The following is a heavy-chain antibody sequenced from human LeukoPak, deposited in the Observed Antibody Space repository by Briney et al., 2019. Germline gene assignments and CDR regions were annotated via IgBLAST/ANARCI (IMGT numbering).Heavy chain of an antibody. CDR2: ISYDGSNK. J-gene: IGHJ4*02. CDR3: ARAHYYDSSGYYYYFDY. CDR1: GFTFSSYA. Sequence: PGGSLRLSCAASGFTFSSYAMHWVRQAPGKGLEWVAVISYDGSNKYYADSVKGRFTISRDNSKNTLYLQMNSLRAEDTAVYYCARAHYYDSSGYYYYFDYWGQGTLVTVSS. D-gene: IGHD3-22*01. V-gene: IGHV3-30-3*01.